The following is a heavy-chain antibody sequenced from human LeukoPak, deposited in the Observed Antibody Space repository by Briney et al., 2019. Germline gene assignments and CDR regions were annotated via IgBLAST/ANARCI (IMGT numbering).Heavy chain of an antibody. Sequence: SETLSLTCTVSGGSISSYYWSWIRQPPGKGLEWIGYIYYSGSTNYNPSLKSRVTISVDTSKNQFSLKLSSVTAADTAVYYCARDQVDSYYDSSGYYDYWGQGTLVTVSS. CDR1: GGSISSYY. CDR2: IYYSGST. D-gene: IGHD3-22*01. V-gene: IGHV4-59*01. CDR3: ARDQVDSYYDSSGYYDY. J-gene: IGHJ4*02.